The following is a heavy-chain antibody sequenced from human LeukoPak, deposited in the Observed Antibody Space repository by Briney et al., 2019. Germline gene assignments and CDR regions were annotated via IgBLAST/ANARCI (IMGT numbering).Heavy chain of an antibody. J-gene: IGHJ6*02. Sequence: SVKVSCKASGGTFSNYAINWVRQAPGQGLEWMGRIIPILDITNYAQKFQGRVTVTAGKSTSTAYMILSNLRSEDTAVYYCARTAPLDYGDRDYYYYYGMDVWGQGTTVTVSS. CDR1: GGTFSNYA. V-gene: IGHV1-69*04. CDR3: ARTAPLDYGDRDYYYYYGMDV. CDR2: IIPILDIT. D-gene: IGHD4-17*01.